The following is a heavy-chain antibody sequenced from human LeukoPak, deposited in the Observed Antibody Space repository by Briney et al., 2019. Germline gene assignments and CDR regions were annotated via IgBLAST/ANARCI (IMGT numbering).Heavy chain of an antibody. V-gene: IGHV1-18*01. CDR2: ISPYNDNT. CDR1: GYTFISYS. CDR3: TRDMVATVGYCFDY. D-gene: IGHD4-23*01. J-gene: IGHJ4*02. Sequence: GASVTISCKASGYTFISYSISWVRQAPGQGLEWMGWISPYNDNTDYAEKFRGRVTMTTDTATTTIYMELTSLRSDDTAVYYCTRDMVATVGYCFDYWGQGTLVTVSS.